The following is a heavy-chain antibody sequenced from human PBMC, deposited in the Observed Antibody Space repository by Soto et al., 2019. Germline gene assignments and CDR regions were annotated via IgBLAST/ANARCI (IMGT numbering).Heavy chain of an antibody. CDR3: ASQHYYDSSGYYVGY. V-gene: IGHV4-39*01. D-gene: IGHD3-22*01. J-gene: IGHJ4*02. Sequence: SETLSLTCSVSVTSINNNNYYWGWIRQPPGKGLEWIGSIYYDGSTYFNSPLKSRATISVDTSKNQFSLKLSSVTAADTAVYYCASQHYYDSSGYYVGYWGQGTLVTVSS. CDR2: IYYDGST. CDR1: VTSINNNNYY.